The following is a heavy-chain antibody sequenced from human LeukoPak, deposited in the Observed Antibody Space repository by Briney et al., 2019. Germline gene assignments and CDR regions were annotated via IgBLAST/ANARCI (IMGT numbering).Heavy chain of an antibody. V-gene: IGHV4-59*02. J-gene: IGHJ3*02. CDR2: LSHSGSS. CDR3: ARARYANAWYAFDI. D-gene: IGHD2-2*01. Sequence: SETLSLTCTVSGGSVSRYYWSWIPRPPGRGLEWIAYLSHSGSSDSNPSLTSRVTTLVDTSKNQFSQKLTSVTAADTAVYYCARARYANAWYAFDIWGHGTMVTVSS. CDR1: GGSVSRYY.